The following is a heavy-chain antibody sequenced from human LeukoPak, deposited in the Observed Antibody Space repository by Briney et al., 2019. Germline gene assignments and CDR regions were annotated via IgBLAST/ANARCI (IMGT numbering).Heavy chain of an antibody. CDR2: ISSSSSYI. CDR1: GFTFSSYS. D-gene: IGHD3-22*01. CDR3: ARDGKVVITTFFDY. Sequence: SGGSLRLSCAASGFTFSSYSMNWVRQAPGKGLEWVSSISSSSSYIYYADSVKGRFTVSRDNAKNTLYLQMNSLRAEDTAVYYCARDGKVVITTFFDYWGQGTLATVSS. V-gene: IGHV3-21*01. J-gene: IGHJ4*02.